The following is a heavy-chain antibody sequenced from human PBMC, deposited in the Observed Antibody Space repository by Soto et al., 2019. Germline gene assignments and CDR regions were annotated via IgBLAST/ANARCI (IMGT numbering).Heavy chain of an antibody. D-gene: IGHD5-12*01. CDR1: GFTFSGFG. J-gene: IGHJ4*02. CDR2: ISSSGSTI. CDR3: ARDRAKDGYNSLDY. Sequence: GGSLRLSCAASGFTFSGFGMHWVRQAPGKGLEWVSYISSSGSTIYYADSVKGRFTISRDNAKNSLYLQMNSLRAEDTAVYYCARDRAKDGYNSLDYWGQGTLVTVSS. V-gene: IGHV3-48*04.